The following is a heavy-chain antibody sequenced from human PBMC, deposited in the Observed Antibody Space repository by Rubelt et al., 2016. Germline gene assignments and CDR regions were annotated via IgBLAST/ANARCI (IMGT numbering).Heavy chain of an antibody. J-gene: IGHJ4*02. CDR2: RDNSGRT. CDR1: GAPITSGGYS. D-gene: IGHD2-15*01. CDR3: AREVGGSPHYFDY. V-gene: IGHV4-30-2*01. Sequence: QLQLQESGSGLVKPSQTLSLTCTVSGAPITSGGYSWSWIRQPPGKGLEWIGYRDNSGRTYYNASLRSRVSISVDSSKNQFSPKLSSVNVADTAVYDCAREVGGSPHYFDYWGQGALVTVSS.